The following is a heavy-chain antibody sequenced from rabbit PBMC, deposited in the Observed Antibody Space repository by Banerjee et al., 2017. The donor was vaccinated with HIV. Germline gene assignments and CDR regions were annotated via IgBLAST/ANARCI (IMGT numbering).Heavy chain of an antibody. D-gene: IGHD4-1*01. CDR2: INTISGDT. V-gene: IGHV1S40*01. CDR3: ARLWPDFKL. J-gene: IGHJ4*01. CDR1: GFSFTNKYV. Sequence: QSLEESGGDLVKPGASLTLTCKASGFSFTNKYVMCWVRQAPGKGLEWIACINTISGDTVYATWAKGRFTISKTSSTTVTLQMTSLTAADTATYFCARLWPDFKLWGPGTLVTVS.